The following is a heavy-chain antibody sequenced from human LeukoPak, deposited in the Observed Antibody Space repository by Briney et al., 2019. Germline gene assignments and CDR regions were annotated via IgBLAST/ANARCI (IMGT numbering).Heavy chain of an antibody. J-gene: IGHJ6*02. D-gene: IGHD2-8*01. V-gene: IGHV3-7*04. Sequence: GGSLRLSCAASGFTFSSYWMSWVRQAPGKGLEWVANIKQEGSEKYYVDSVKGRFTISRDNAKNSLYLQMNSLRAEDTAVYYCARHTKGRTYGMDVWGQGTTVTVSS. CDR2: IKQEGSEK. CDR3: ARHTKGRTYGMDV. CDR1: GFTFSSYW.